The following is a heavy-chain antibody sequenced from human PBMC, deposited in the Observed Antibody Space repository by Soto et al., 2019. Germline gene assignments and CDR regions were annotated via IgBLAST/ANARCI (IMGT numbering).Heavy chain of an antibody. V-gene: IGHV1-69*13. CDR2: IIPIFGTA. CDR3: ARDQISGPYSGSYYAYNWFDP. Sequence: ASVKVSCKASGGTFSSYAISWVRQAPGQGLEWMGGIIPIFGTANYAQKFQGRVTITADESTSTAYMELSSLRSEDTAVYYCARDQISGPYSGSYYAYNWFDPWGQGTLVTVSS. CDR1: GGTFSSYA. D-gene: IGHD1-26*01. J-gene: IGHJ5*01.